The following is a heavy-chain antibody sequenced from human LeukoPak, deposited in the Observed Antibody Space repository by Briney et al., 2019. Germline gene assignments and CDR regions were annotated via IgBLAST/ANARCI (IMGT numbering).Heavy chain of an antibody. D-gene: IGHD3/OR15-3a*01. CDR3: ARDESYDLFTGSYTSPLNWLDA. J-gene: IGHJ5*02. Sequence: SVKVSCKASVGTFNGIVISWVRQAPGQGLEWMGRITPFLGIANYAQKFQGRVTSSADTSTSTAYMELSSLRSEYTVVYYWARDESYDLFTGSYTSPLNWLDAWGQGTLVTVSS. V-gene: IGHV1-69*04. CDR1: VGTFNGIV. CDR2: ITPFLGIA.